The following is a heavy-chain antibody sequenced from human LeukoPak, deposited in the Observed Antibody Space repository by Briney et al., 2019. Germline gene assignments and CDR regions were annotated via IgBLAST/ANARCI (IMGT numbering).Heavy chain of an antibody. J-gene: IGHJ6*02. CDR1: GYTFTSYA. Sequence: ASVTVSCTASGYTFTSYAMHWVRQAPGQRLEWMGWINAGNGNTKYSQKFQGRVTMTRDTSTSTVYMELSSLRSEDTAVYYCARDYLVVAAPPPYGMDVWGQGTTVTVSS. V-gene: IGHV1-3*01. CDR2: INAGNGNT. CDR3: ARDYLVVAAPPPYGMDV. D-gene: IGHD2-15*01.